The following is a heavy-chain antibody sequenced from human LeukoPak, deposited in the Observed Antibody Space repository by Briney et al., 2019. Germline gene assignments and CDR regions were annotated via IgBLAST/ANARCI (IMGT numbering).Heavy chain of an antibody. CDR2: IIPIFGTA. CDR3: ATLTGYNPRDY. V-gene: IGHV1-69*05. J-gene: IGHJ4*02. D-gene: IGHD3-9*01. Sequence: SVKVSCKASGGTFSSYAISWVRQAPGQGLEWMGGIIPIFGTANYAQKFQGRVTMTRDTSISTAYMELSRLRSDDTAVYYCATLTGYNPRDYWGQGTLVTVSS. CDR1: GGTFSSYA.